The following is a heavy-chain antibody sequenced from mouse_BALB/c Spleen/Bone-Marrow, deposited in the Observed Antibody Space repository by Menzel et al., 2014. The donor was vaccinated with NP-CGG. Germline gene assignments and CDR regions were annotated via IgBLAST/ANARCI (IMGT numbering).Heavy chain of an antibody. CDR1: GFSLTSSG. CDR3: ARTYYYGMDY. CDR2: IWSGGST. J-gene: IGHJ4*01. Sequence: VQRVESGPGLVQPSQSLSITCTVSGFSLTSSGVHWVRQSPGKGLEWLGVIWSGGSTDYNAAFISSLSISKDNSKSQVFLKMNSLQANDTAIYYCARTYYYGMDYWGQGTSVTVSS. V-gene: IGHV2-2*02.